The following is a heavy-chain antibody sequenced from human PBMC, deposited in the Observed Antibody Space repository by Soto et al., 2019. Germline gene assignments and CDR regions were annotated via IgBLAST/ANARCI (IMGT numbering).Heavy chain of an antibody. D-gene: IGHD2-8*01. J-gene: IGHJ6*02. CDR3: AKNGQPPYYYYGLDA. CDR1: AYTFTRYG. Sequence: QGHLVQPGAEVKKPGASVKVSCKTSAYTFTRYGISWVRQAPGQGLEWMGWISGYNGDTNYAQNLQDRVTMTIDTSTTTAYMELRSLTSDDTAVYYCAKNGQPPYYYYGLDAWGQGTTVTVSS. V-gene: IGHV1-18*01. CDR2: ISGYNGDT.